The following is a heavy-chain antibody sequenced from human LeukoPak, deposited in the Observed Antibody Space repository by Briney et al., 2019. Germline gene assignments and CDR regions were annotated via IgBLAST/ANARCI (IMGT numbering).Heavy chain of an antibody. V-gene: IGHV4-39*07. Sequence: PSETLSLTCSVSGGSISSRNYYWGWVRQPPGKGLEWIATIYYNGNTYYNPSLRSRVTMSVDSSRSQFSLNLTSVTAADTAVYYCARGPNDFWSLSNWFDPWGQGTLVTVSS. CDR2: IYYNGNT. D-gene: IGHD3-3*01. J-gene: IGHJ5*02. CDR3: ARGPNDFWSLSNWFDP. CDR1: GGSISSRNYY.